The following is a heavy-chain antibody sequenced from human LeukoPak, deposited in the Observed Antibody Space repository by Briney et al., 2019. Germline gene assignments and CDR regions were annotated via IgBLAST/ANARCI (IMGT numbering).Heavy chain of an antibody. Sequence: GASVKVSCKASGYTFTGYYMHWVRQAPGQGLEWMGWINPNSGGTNYAQKFQGRVTMTRDTSISTAYMELSSLRSEDTAVYYCARDEIAAAYGTNWFDPWGQGTLVTVSS. CDR2: INPNSGGT. CDR3: ARDEIAAAYGTNWFDP. J-gene: IGHJ5*02. V-gene: IGHV1-2*02. D-gene: IGHD6-13*01. CDR1: GYTFTGYY.